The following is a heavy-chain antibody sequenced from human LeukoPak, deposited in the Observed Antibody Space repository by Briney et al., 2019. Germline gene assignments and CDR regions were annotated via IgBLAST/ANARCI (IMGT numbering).Heavy chain of an antibody. J-gene: IGHJ4*02. CDR2: ISGSGGST. CDR3: AKGSGTRWLRRGYFDY. Sequence: GGSLRLSCAASGFTFSSYAMSWVRQAPGKGLEWVSAISGSGGSTYYADSVKGRFTISRDNSKNTLHLQMNSLRAEDTAVYYCAKGSGTRWLRRGYFDYWGQGTLVTVSS. CDR1: GFTFSSYA. D-gene: IGHD5-12*01. V-gene: IGHV3-23*01.